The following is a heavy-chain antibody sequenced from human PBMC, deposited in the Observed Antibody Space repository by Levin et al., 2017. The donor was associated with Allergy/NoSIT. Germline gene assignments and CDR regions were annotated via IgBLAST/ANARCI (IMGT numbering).Heavy chain of an antibody. D-gene: IGHD3-10*01. J-gene: IGHJ5*02. Sequence: GGSLRLSCAASGFTFSSYWMHWVRQAPGKGLVWVSRINSDGSSTSYADSVKGRFTISRDNAKNTLYLQMNSLRAEDTAVYYCARGRLSGNWFDPWGQGTLVTVSS. CDR3: ARGRLSGNWFDP. V-gene: IGHV3-74*01. CDR1: GFTFSSYW. CDR2: INSDGSST.